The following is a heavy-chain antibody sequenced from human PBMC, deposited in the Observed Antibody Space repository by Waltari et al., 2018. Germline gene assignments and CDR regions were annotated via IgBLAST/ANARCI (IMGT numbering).Heavy chain of an antibody. J-gene: IGHJ6*02. CDR3: ARSIWFGARDSYGMDV. D-gene: IGHD3-10*01. Sequence: QVQLVESGGGVVQPGRSLRLSCAASGFTFSSYGMHWVRQAPGKGLEWVAVISYDGSNKYYADSVKGRFTISRDNSKNTLYLQMNSLRAEDTAVYYCARSIWFGARDSYGMDVWGQGTTVTVSS. CDR2: ISYDGSNK. V-gene: IGHV3-30*03. CDR1: GFTFSSYG.